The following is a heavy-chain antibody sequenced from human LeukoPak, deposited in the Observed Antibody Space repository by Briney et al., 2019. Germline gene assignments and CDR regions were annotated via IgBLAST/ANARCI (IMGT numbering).Heavy chain of an antibody. CDR3: ARPGLIASNSHWYLDL. V-gene: IGHV4-39*07. CDR1: GGSISSSVYY. J-gene: IGHJ2*01. Sequence: PSETLSLTCTVSGGSISSSVYYWGWIRQPPGKGLEWIGSIYYTGSTYYNPSLKSRVTISVDTSKNHFSLKLSSVTASDTAVYYCARPGLIASNSHWYLDLWGRGTLVTVSS. CDR2: IYYTGST. D-gene: IGHD2/OR15-2a*01.